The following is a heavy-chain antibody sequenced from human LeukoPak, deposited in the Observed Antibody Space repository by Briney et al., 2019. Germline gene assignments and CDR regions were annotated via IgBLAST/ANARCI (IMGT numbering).Heavy chain of an antibody. D-gene: IGHD3-22*01. CDR2: IYYSGST. J-gene: IGHJ2*01. V-gene: IGHV4-59*01. Sequence: SETLSLTCTVSVGSISSYYWSWIRQPPWKGLEWIGYIYYSGSTNYNPSLKSRVTISVDTSKNQFSLKLSSVTAADTAVYYCARAGYYYDSSGYLSYWYFDLWGRGTLVTVSS. CDR1: VGSISSYY. CDR3: ARAGYYYDSSGYLSYWYFDL.